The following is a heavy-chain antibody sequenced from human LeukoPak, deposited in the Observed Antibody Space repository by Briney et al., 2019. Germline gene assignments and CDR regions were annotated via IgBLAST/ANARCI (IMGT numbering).Heavy chain of an antibody. J-gene: IGHJ6*03. CDR2: ISSSSSYI. CDR1: GFTFSSYS. Sequence: GGSLRLSCAASGFTFSSYSMNWVRQAPGKGLEWVSSISSSSSYIYYADSVKGRFTISRDNAKSSLYLQMNSLRAEDTAVYYCARQGYYYYYMDVWGKGTTVTISS. CDR3: ARQGYYYYYMDV. V-gene: IGHV3-21*01.